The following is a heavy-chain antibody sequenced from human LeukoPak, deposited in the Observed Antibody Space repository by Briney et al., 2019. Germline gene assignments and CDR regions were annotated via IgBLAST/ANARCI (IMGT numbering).Heavy chain of an antibody. CDR1: GFTFSSYG. V-gene: IGHV3-23*01. J-gene: IGHJ3*02. D-gene: IGHD2-15*01. CDR3: ARPRLEYCSGGSCFDAFDI. CDR2: ISGSGSTT. Sequence: GGSLRLSCAASGFTFSSYGMSWVRQAPGKGLEWVSAISGSGSTTYYADSVKGRFTISRDNSKNTLFLQMNSLTAEDTAIYSCARPRLEYCSGGSCFDAFDIWGQGTMVTVSS.